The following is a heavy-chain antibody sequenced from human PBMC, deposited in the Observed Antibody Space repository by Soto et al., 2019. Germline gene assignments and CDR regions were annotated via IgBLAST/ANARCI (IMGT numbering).Heavy chain of an antibody. V-gene: IGHV3-9*01. Sequence: GGSLRLSCAASGFTFDDYAMHWVRQAPGKGLEWVSGISWNSGSIGYADSVKGRFTISRDNAKNSLYLQMNSLRAEDTALYYCAKELYSYNWNYDFDYWGQGTLVTVSS. D-gene: IGHD1-7*01. CDR2: ISWNSGSI. CDR1: GFTFDDYA. J-gene: IGHJ4*02. CDR3: AKELYSYNWNYDFDY.